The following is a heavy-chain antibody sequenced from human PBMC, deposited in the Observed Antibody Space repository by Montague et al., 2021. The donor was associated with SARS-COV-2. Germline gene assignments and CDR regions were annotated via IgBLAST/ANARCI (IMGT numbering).Heavy chain of an antibody. CDR2: IYYTGSR. CDR3: ARHARGEGYTSWFDS. V-gene: IGHV4-61*01. J-gene: IGHJ5*01. Sequence: SETLSLTCTVSGDSVSRGSSYWSWIRQPPGKGLEWIGYIYYTGSRKYNSSLKSRLTISVDTSKNQFSLKLSSVTAADTAVDYCARHARGEGYTSWFDSWGQGTLVTVSS. CDR1: GDSVSRGSSY. D-gene: IGHD5-24*01.